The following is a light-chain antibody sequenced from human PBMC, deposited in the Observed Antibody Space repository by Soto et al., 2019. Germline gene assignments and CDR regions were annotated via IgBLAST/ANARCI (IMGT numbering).Light chain of an antibody. V-gene: IGKV3-20*01. Sequence: EIVLTHSPGTLSLSPCERATLSFSASQSVSSSYLARYQQKPGQAPRLLIYGASSRAAGIPDRFSGSGSGTDFTLTISRLEPEDFAVYYCQQYGSSPDTFGQGTRLEIK. CDR1: QSVSSSY. J-gene: IGKJ5*01. CDR3: QQYGSSPDT. CDR2: GAS.